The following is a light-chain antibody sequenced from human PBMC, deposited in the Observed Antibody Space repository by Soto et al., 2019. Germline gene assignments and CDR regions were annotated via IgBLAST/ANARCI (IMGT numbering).Light chain of an antibody. CDR2: DVA. CDR1: SSDVGGSNF. V-gene: IGLV2-14*03. Sequence: QSVLTQPASVSDSPGHSITISCTGTSSDVGGSNFVSWYQQHPGKPPKLIIYDVANRPSGVSNRFSGSKSGSTASLIIYRIKTEDEADYYCVSYTSSTTYVFGTGTKVTVL. J-gene: IGLJ1*01. CDR3: VSYTSSTTYV.